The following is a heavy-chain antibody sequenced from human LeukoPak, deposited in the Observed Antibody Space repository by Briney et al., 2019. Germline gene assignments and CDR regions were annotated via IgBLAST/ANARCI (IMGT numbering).Heavy chain of an antibody. V-gene: IGHV4-30-4*01. D-gene: IGHD4-17*01. CDR2: ILYSGDT. Sequence: SEILSLTCTVSGVSISSGENYWTWIRQPPGKGLEWVGYILYSGDTYYNPSLKSRLTISLDMSKNQFSLKLKSVTPADTAVYYCARDPSDYGAFDSWGQGTLVTVSS. CDR1: GVSISSGENY. CDR3: ARDPSDYGAFDS. J-gene: IGHJ4*02.